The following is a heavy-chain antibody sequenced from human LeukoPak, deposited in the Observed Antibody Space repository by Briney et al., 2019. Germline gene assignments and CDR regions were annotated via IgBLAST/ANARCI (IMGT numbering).Heavy chain of an antibody. CDR3: AKDRPITMSSFDY. J-gene: IGHJ4*02. D-gene: IGHD3-10*02. V-gene: IGHV3-23*01. Sequence: GGSLRLSCAASGFGFIDYAMSWVRQAPGKGLEWVSAISGSGGSTYYADSVKGRFTISRDNSKNTLYLQMNSLRAEDTAVYYCAKDRPITMSSFDYWGQGTLVTVSS. CDR2: ISGSGGST. CDR1: GFGFIDYA.